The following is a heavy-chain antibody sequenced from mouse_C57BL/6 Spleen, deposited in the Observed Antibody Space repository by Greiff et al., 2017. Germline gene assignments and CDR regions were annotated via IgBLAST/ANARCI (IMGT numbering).Heavy chain of an antibody. D-gene: IGHD2-5*01. CDR2: INPYNGGT. CDR3: ARYSNYRFDY. CDR1: GYTFTDYY. J-gene: IGHJ2*01. V-gene: IGHV1-19*01. Sequence: EVQLQQSGPVLVKPGASVKMSCKASGYTFTDYYMNWVKQSHGKSLEWIGVINPYNGGTSYNQKFKGKATLTVDKSSSTAYMELNSLTSEDSAVYYCARYSNYRFDYWGQGTTLTASS.